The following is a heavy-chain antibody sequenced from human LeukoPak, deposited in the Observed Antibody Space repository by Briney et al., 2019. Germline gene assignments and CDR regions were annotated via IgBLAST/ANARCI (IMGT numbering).Heavy chain of an antibody. CDR1: GYTFTSYF. J-gene: IGHJ4*02. CDR3: ARGPGDLGDY. CDR2: VNPSGGST. D-gene: IGHD7-27*01. Sequence: ASVKVSCKASGYTFTSYFMHWVRQAPGHGLEWMGLVNPSGGSTNYAQKFQGRVTMTRDMSTSTVFMELDSLRSEDTAVYYCARGPGDLGDYWGQGTLVTVSS. V-gene: IGHV1-46*01.